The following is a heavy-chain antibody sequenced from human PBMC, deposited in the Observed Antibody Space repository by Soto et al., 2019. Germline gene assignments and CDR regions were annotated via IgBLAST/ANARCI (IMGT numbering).Heavy chain of an antibody. CDR1: GFTFSSYA. Sequence: EVQLLESGGGLVQPGGSLRLSCAASGFTFSSYAMSWVRQAPGKGLEWVSAISGSGGSTYYADSVKGRFTISRDNSENTLYLQMNSLRAEDTAVYYCAKDLYVRIAVGMDVWGQGTTVTVSS. CDR3: AKDLYVRIAVGMDV. V-gene: IGHV3-23*01. CDR2: ISGSGGST. D-gene: IGHD6-19*01. J-gene: IGHJ6*02.